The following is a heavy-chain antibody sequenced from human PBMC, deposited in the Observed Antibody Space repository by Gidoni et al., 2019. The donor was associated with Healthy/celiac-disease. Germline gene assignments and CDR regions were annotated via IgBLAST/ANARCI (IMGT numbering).Heavy chain of an antibody. CDR2: IYHSGST. J-gene: IGHJ4*02. Sequence: QVQLQESGPGLVKPSGTLSLTCAVSGGSISSSNWWSWVRQPPGKGLEWIGEIYHSGSTNYNPSLKSRVTISVDKSKNQFSLKLSSGTAADTAVYYCARERGRGYSSPRGYFDYWGQGTLVTVSS. V-gene: IGHV4-4*02. D-gene: IGHD6-13*01. CDR1: GGSISSSNW. CDR3: ARERGRGYSSPRGYFDY.